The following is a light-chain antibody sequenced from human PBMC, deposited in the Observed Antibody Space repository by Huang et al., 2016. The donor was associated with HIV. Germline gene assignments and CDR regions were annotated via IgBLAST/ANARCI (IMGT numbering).Light chain of an antibody. CDR2: DAS. V-gene: IGKV3-15*01. J-gene: IGKJ2*01. Sequence: EIVLTQSPATLSVSPGGRATLSCRASQSVGNNLAWYQHKLGQPPRPLVYDASTRAAGVPANFSGSGSATEFTLTISSLQSEDSAVYYCQQYNSGGTFGQGTKLEIK. CDR1: QSVGNN. CDR3: QQYNSGGT.